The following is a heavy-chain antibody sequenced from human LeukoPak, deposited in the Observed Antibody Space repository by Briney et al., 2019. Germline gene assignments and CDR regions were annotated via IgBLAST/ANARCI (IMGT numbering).Heavy chain of an antibody. CDR1: GFTFSSYA. J-gene: IGHJ4*02. CDR2: MKGSGGGT. V-gene: IGHV3-23*01. CDR3: AKDGLPYCSSYSCYEFDY. Sequence: GGSLRLSCAASGFTFSSYAMSWVRQAPGKGLEWVSAMKGSGGGTYYEDSVKGRFTISRDNSKNTLYLQMNSLRAEDTAVYYCAKDGLPYCSSYSCYEFDYWGQGTLVTVSS. D-gene: IGHD2-2*01.